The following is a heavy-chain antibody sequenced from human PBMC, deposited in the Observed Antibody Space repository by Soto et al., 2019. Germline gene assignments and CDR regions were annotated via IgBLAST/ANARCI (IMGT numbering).Heavy chain of an antibody. D-gene: IGHD2-21*01. J-gene: IGHJ6*02. CDR1: GGSFSGYY. Sequence: SETLSLTCAVYGGSFSGYYWSWIRQPPGKGLEWFGEINHSGSTNYNPSLKSRVTISVDTSMNEFSLRLSSVTAADTAVYYCARLNGYCVGTNCHGYYGMDVWGQGTTVTSP. V-gene: IGHV4-34*01. CDR3: ARLNGYCVGTNCHGYYGMDV. CDR2: INHSGST.